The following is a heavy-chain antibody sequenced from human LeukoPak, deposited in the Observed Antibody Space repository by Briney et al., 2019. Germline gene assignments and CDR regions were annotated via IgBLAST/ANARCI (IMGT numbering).Heavy chain of an antibody. CDR2: IYYRGGT. CDR1: GYSISRSNW. V-gene: IGHV4-28*01. J-gene: IGHJ3*02. Sequence: SETLPLTCAVSGYSISRSNWWGWIRQPPGKGLEWIGYIYYRGGTYYNPSLKSRVTMSVDTSKNQFSLKPSSVPAVDTAVYYCARTKGDAFDIWGQGTMVTVSS. CDR3: ARTKGDAFDI.